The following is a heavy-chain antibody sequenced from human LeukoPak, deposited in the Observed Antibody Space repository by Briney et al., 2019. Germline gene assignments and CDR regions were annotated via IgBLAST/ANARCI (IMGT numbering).Heavy chain of an antibody. V-gene: IGHV4-59*11. Sequence: SETLSLTCTVSGGSISSHYWSWIRQPPGKGLEWIGYIYYSGSTNYNPSLKSRVTISVDTSKNQFSLKLSSVTAADTAVYYCARGRLYCSSTSCHPYFDYWGQGTLVTVSS. D-gene: IGHD2-2*01. CDR1: GGSISSHY. CDR2: IYYSGST. J-gene: IGHJ4*02. CDR3: ARGRLYCSSTSCHPYFDY.